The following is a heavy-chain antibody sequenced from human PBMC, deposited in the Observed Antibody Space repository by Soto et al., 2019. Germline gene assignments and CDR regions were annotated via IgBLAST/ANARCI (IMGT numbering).Heavy chain of an antibody. CDR1: GFTFSSYA. D-gene: IGHD3-10*01. Sequence: GGSLRLSCAAFGFTFSSYAMSWFRQAPGKGLEWVSAISGSGGSTYYADSVKGRFTISRDNSKNTLYLQMNSLRAEDTAVYYCAKGEVLLWFGELRWGQGTLVTVSS. V-gene: IGHV3-23*01. CDR2: ISGSGGST. CDR3: AKGEVLLWFGELR. J-gene: IGHJ4*02.